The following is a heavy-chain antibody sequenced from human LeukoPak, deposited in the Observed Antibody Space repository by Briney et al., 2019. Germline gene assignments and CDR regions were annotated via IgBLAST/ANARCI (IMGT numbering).Heavy chain of an antibody. CDR2: MNPNSGNT. D-gene: IGHD6-13*01. CDR1: GYTFTSYD. J-gene: IGHJ6*03. V-gene: IGHV1-8*01. Sequence: ASVKVSCKASGYTFTSYDINWVRQAAGQGLEWMGWMNPNSGNTGYAQKFQGRVTMTRNTSISTAYMELSSLRSEDTAVYYCAREGAIAAAGYYYYYMDVWGKGTTVTISS. CDR3: AREGAIAAAGYYYYYMDV.